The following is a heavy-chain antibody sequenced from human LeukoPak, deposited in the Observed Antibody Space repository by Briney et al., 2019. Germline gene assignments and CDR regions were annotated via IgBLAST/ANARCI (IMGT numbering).Heavy chain of an antibody. CDR1: GFTFSDYY. CDR2: ISSSGSTI. Sequence: GGSLRLSCAASGFTFSDYYMRWIRQAPGKGLEWVSYISSSGSTIYYADSVKGRFTISRDNAKNSLYLQMNSLRAEDTAVYYCARCRGGGNSHYYYYGMDVWGQGTTVTVSS. V-gene: IGHV3-11*01. J-gene: IGHJ6*02. D-gene: IGHD2-21*02. CDR3: ARCRGGGNSHYYYYGMDV.